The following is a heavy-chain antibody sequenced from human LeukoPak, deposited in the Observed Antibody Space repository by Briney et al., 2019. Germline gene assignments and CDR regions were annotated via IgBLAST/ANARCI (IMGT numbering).Heavy chain of an antibody. J-gene: IGHJ5*02. V-gene: IGHV4-34*01. CDR3: ATGPRIAVAGSCRFDP. CDR1: GGSFSGYY. D-gene: IGHD6-19*01. Sequence: SETLSLTCAVYGGSFSGYYWSWIRQPPGKGLEWIGEINHSGSTNYNPSLKSRVTISVDTSKNQFSLKLSSVTAADTAVYYCATGPRIAVAGSCRFDPWGQGTLVTVSS. CDR2: INHSGST.